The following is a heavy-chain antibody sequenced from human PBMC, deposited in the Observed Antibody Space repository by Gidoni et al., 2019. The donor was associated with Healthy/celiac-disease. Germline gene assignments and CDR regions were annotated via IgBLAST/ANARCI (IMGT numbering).Heavy chain of an antibody. V-gene: IGHV4-4*02. Sequence: QVQLQESGPGLVKPSGTLSLTCAVSGGSIRSSNWWSWFRPPPGKGLEWIGEIYPSGSTNYNPSLKSRVTISVDKSKNQFSLKLSSVTAADTAVYYCARAARNYGELYYFDYWGQGTLVTVSS. CDR3: ARAARNYGELYYFDY. CDR2: IYPSGST. J-gene: IGHJ4*02. D-gene: IGHD1-7*01. CDR1: GGSIRSSNW.